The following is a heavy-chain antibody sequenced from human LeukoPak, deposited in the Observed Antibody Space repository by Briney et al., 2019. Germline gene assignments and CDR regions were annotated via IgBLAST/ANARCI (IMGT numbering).Heavy chain of an antibody. CDR2: INTSGGST. Sequence: AAVKVSCKASGYTFTSYYMHWVRQAPGQGLEWMGIINTSGGSTTYAQKFQGRVSMTRDTSTSTVYLEVSSLRSEDTAVYYCARSQGGNTLWFDPWGQGTLVTVSS. V-gene: IGHV1-46*01. CDR1: GYTFTSYY. CDR3: ARSQGGNTLWFDP. J-gene: IGHJ5*02. D-gene: IGHD4-23*01.